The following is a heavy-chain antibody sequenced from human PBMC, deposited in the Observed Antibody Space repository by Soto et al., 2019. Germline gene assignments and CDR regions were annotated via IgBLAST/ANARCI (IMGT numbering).Heavy chain of an antibody. Sequence: QVQLVQSGAEVKKPGSSVKVSCKASGDTFTIFAISWVRQAPGQGLEWLGGIIPTIGTTNYAQRFQGRITITGDESTGTAYMELSSRKSEDTAVYYCARDLGSGYDPGDYWGQGTLVTVSS. CDR1: GDTFTIFA. CDR3: ARDLGSGYDPGDY. J-gene: IGHJ4*02. CDR2: IIPTIGTT. D-gene: IGHD5-12*01. V-gene: IGHV1-69*12.